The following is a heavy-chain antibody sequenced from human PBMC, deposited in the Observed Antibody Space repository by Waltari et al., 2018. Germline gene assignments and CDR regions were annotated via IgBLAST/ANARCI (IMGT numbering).Heavy chain of an antibody. CDR3: ARLRFLEWLPDY. Sequence: QVQLQESVPGLVKPSETLSLTCTVSGGSISSYYWSWIRQPPGKGLEWIGYIYYSGSTNYNPSLKSRGTRSVDTSKNQFSLKLSSVTAADTAVYYWARLRFLEWLPDYWGQGTLVTVSS. J-gene: IGHJ4*02. CDR2: IYYSGST. V-gene: IGHV4-59*01. CDR1: GGSISSYY. D-gene: IGHD3-3*01.